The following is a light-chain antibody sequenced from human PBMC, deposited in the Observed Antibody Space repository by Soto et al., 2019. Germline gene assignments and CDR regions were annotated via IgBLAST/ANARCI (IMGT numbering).Light chain of an antibody. CDR1: SSDVGSYNL. J-gene: IGLJ2*01. Sequence: QSALPQPASVSGSPGQSITISCTGTSSDVGSYNLVTWYQQHPGKAPKLMIYEGSKRPSGVSNRFSGSKYGNTASLTISGLQAEDEADNYCCSYAGSSSVVFGGGTKLTVL. CDR3: CSYAGSSSVV. CDR2: EGS. V-gene: IGLV2-23*01.